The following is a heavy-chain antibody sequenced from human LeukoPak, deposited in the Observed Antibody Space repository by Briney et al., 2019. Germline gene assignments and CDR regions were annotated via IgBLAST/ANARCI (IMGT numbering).Heavy chain of an antibody. J-gene: IGHJ4*02. CDR1: GFTFDDYA. CDR2: ISWNSGSI. V-gene: IGHV3-9*01. CDR3: ARADYYRFDY. D-gene: IGHD3-22*01. Sequence: GRSLRLSCAASGFTFDDYAMHWVRQAPGKGLEWVSGISWNSGSIGYADSVKGRFTISRDNAKNSLYLQMNSLRAEDTAVYYCARADYYRFDYWGQGTLVTVSS.